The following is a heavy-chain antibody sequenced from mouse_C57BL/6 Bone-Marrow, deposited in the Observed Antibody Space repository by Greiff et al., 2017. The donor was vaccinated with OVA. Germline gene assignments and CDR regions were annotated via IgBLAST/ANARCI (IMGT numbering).Heavy chain of an antibody. D-gene: IGHD2-4*01. Sequence: ESGAELVRPGASVTLSCKASGYTFTDYEMHWVKQTPVHGLEWIGAIDPETGGTAYNQKFKGKAILTADTSSSTAYMELRSLTSEVSAVYYCTRRDYEYHCYFDVWGTGTTVTVSS. CDR1: GYTFTDYE. CDR3: TRRDYEYHCYFDV. CDR2: IDPETGGT. J-gene: IGHJ1*03. V-gene: IGHV1-15*01.